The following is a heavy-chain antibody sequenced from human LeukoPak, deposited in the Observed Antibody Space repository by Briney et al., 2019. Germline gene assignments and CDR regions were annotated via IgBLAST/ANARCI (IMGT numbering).Heavy chain of an antibody. CDR3: ARHRYYDILTGYYKASLNWFDP. J-gene: IGHJ5*02. D-gene: IGHD3-9*01. CDR1: GGSFSGYY. V-gene: IGHV4-34*01. Sequence: PSETLSLTCAVNGGSFSGYYWSWIRQPPGKGLEWIGEINHSGSTNYNPSLKSRVTISVDTSKNQFSLKLSSVTAADTAVYYCARHRYYDILTGYYKASLNWFDPWGQGTLVTVSS. CDR2: INHSGST.